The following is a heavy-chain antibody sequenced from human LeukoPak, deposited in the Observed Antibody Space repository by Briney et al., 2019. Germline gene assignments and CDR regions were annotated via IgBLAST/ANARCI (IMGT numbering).Heavy chain of an antibody. CDR1: GYSFTSYW. J-gene: IGHJ4*02. CDR3: ARRGSSITMIAGGYYFDY. Sequence: GESLKISCKGSGYSFTSYWIGWVRQMPGKGLEWMGIIYPGDSDTRYSPSFQGQVTISADKSISTAYLQWSSLKASDTAMYYCARRGSSITMIAGGYYFDYWGQGTLVTVSS. CDR2: IYPGDSDT. D-gene: IGHD3-22*01. V-gene: IGHV5-51*01.